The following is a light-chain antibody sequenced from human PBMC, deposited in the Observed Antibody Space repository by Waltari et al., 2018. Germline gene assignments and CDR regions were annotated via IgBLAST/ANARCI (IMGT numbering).Light chain of an antibody. CDR3: HQSYKAPQT. J-gene: IGKJ4*01. CDR2: AAS. Sequence: DIQMTQSPSSLSAPVGDRVTITCRASQSISTALSWYLQKPGKAPKLLIYAASLLQDGVPSRFRGSGSGTDFTLTISNLQPEDFATYFCHQSYKAPQTFGGGTRLEIK. CDR1: QSISTA. V-gene: IGKV1-39*01.